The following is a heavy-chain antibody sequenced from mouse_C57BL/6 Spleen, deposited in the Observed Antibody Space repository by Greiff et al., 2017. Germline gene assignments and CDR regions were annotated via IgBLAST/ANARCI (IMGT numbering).Heavy chain of an antibody. CDR3: TSEGTVVDAMGD. CDR2: ISSGGDYI. D-gene: IGHD1-1*01. Sequence: EVNVVESGEGLVKPGGSLKLSCAASGFTFSSYAMSWVRQTPEKRLEWVAYISSGGDYIYYADTVKGRFTISRDNARNTLYLQMSSLKSEDTAMYDCTSEGTVVDAMGDWGQGTSVTVSS. CDR1: GFTFSSYA. J-gene: IGHJ4*01. V-gene: IGHV5-9-1*02.